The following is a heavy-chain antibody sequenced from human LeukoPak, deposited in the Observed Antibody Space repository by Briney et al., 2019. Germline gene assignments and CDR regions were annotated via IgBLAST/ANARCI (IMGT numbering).Heavy chain of an antibody. CDR1: GGSIRSSYYY. CDR2: IYDSGST. V-gene: IGHV4-39*01. CDR3: ARHGIIGGDSNAFDI. J-gene: IGHJ3*02. D-gene: IGHD2-21*02. Sequence: SSETLSLTCTVSGGSIRSSYYYWGWIRQPPGKGLEWIGSIYDSGSTYYNPSLKSRVTISVDTSKNQFSLKLSSVTAADTAVYYCARHGIIGGDSNAFDIWGQGTMVTVSS.